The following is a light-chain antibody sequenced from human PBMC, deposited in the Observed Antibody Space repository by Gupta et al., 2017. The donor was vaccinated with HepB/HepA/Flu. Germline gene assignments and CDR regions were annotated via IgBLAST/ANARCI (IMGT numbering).Light chain of an antibody. CDR2: DTS. Sequence: EIVVTQSPHTLSLSPGERATLSCRASQSVTSPSLAWYQQKPGQAPRLLIYDTSHSAGGIPDRFSGGGSGTDFTLTITRLEHEDFAVYYCQQVSSSYIFGQGTKLEIK. J-gene: IGKJ2*01. CDR3: QQVSSSYI. CDR1: QSVTSPS. V-gene: IGKV3-20*01.